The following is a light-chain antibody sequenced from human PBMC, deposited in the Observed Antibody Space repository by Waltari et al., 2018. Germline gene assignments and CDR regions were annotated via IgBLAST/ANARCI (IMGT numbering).Light chain of an antibody. J-gene: IGLJ3*02. Sequence: QSVLTQPPSASGTPGQRVTISCSGSRSNIGINYVYWYQHLPGTTPKLPIYRNKRRPSGVPDRFSCSESGTAAYLAISGLRSEDEADYYCAAWDDTLSAVLFGGGTNLTVL. CDR1: RSNIGINY. CDR2: RNK. V-gene: IGLV1-47*01. CDR3: AAWDDTLSAVL.